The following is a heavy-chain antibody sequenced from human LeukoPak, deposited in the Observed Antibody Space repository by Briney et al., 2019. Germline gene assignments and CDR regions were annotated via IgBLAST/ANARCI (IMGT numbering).Heavy chain of an antibody. CDR3: AKDLAAAAPYNWFDP. CDR2: IRDDGSTR. J-gene: IGHJ5*02. Sequence: PGGSLRLSFAASGFTFSRYGLHWVRQAPGKGLEWVAFIRDDGSTRYYADSVKGRFTVSRDNPKNTLYLQMDSLRTEDTAVYYCAKDLAAAAPYNWFDPWGQGTLVTVSS. D-gene: IGHD6-13*01. CDR1: GFTFSRYG. V-gene: IGHV3-30*02.